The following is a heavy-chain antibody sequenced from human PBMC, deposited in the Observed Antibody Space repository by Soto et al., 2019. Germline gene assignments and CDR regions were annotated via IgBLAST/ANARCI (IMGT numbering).Heavy chain of an antibody. V-gene: IGHV3-30-3*01. J-gene: IGHJ4*02. CDR2: ISGDGGNK. Sequence: PGGSLRLSCTASGLTFSPYAVHWVRQAPGKGLEWVSVISGDGGNKYFAESVRGRFLISRDNSKNTVYLQMNSLRHEDTAVYFCARRLTSTVSALGYWGQGTLVTVSS. D-gene: IGHD6-19*01. CDR3: ARRLTSTVSALGY. CDR1: GLTFSPYA.